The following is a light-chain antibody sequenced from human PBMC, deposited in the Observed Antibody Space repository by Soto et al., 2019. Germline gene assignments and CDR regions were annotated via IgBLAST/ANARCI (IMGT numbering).Light chain of an antibody. CDR2: GAS. V-gene: IGKV1-12*01. CDR1: QDITRW. CDR3: QQTNTFPLT. J-gene: IGKJ4*01. Sequence: DIQMTQSPSSVSGSVGDRVTITCRASQDITRWLAWYQQKPGKAPKLLIYGASSLQSGVPSRFSDSGSETDFTLTISSLQPEESATYYCQQTNTFPLTFGRGTKVDI.